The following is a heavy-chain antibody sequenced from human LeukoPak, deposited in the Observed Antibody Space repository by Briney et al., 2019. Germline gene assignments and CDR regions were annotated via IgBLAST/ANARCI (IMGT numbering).Heavy chain of an antibody. V-gene: IGHV3-23*01. Sequence: PGGALRLSCSGSRITLSNYLMAWVRQTPGKVLEWVPGISGSGGRTNYAESVKGRLTISRDNPKNTLYLQMNSLRGEDTAVYFCAKRGVVIRVILVGFHKEAYYFDSWGQGALVTVSS. CDR2: ISGSGGRT. CDR1: RITLSNYL. CDR3: AKRGVVIRVILVGFHKEAYYFDS. J-gene: IGHJ4*02. D-gene: IGHD3-22*01.